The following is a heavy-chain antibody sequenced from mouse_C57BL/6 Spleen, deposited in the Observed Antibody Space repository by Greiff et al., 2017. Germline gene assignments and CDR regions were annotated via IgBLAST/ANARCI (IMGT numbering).Heavy chain of an antibody. D-gene: IGHD1-1*01. CDR2: IFPGDGDT. V-gene: IGHV1-80*01. Sequence: VQLQESGAELVKPGASVKISCKASGYAFTSYWMNWVKQRPGEGLEWIGQIFPGDGDTNYNGKFKGKATMTADTSSSPAYMQLSSLTSEDSAVYVCARWDCSSDFGYWGQGTTLTVS. CDR1: GYAFTSYW. J-gene: IGHJ2*01. CDR3: ARWDCSSDFGY.